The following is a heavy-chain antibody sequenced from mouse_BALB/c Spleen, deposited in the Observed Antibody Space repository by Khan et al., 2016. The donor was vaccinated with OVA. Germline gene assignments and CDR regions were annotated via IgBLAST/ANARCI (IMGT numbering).Heavy chain of an antibody. CDR2: IYPYTDDT. CDR1: GYTFTDYV. V-gene: IGHV1S136*01. D-gene: IGHD1-1*01. CDR3: ARSATDYYTVEY. Sequence: EVQLQESGPELVKPGASVKMSCKASGYTFTDYVIHWVRQKPGQGLEWIGFIYPYTDDTDSTEVFKGKATLTLDKSSSTAYLGLSSLASADSSVYYCARSATDYYTVEYWGQGTSVTVSS. J-gene: IGHJ4*01.